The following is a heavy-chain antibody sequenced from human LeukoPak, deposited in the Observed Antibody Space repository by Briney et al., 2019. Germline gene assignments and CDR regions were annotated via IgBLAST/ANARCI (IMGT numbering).Heavy chain of an antibody. J-gene: IGHJ4*02. CDR2: ISDSGGDT. Sequence: GGSLRLSCAASGFTFSNYAMSWVRHGPGKGLEWVSAISDSGGDTYYADSVKGRFTISRDSSKNTLFLQMNSLRVEDTAVYYCAKRVPYSSSSVYFDYWGQGTLVTVSS. V-gene: IGHV3-23*01. CDR3: AKRVPYSSSSVYFDY. CDR1: GFTFSNYA. D-gene: IGHD6-6*01.